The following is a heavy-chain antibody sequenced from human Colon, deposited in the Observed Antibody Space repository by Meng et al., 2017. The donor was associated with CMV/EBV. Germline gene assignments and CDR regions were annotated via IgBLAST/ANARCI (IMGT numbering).Heavy chain of an antibody. D-gene: IGHD6-19*01. J-gene: IGHJ4*02. Sequence: SETLSLTCTVSGGSISSYYWSWIRQPPGKGLEWIGYIYYSGSTNYNPSLKSRLTIEADTSRNQFSLKLTSVSAADTAMYYCAREASGWSTGIDFWGQGTLVTVSS. CDR1: GGSISSYY. V-gene: IGHV4-59*01. CDR2: IYYSGST. CDR3: AREASGWSTGIDF.